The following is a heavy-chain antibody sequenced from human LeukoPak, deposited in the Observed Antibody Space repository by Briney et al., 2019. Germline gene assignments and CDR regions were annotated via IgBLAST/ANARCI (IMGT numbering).Heavy chain of an antibody. CDR1: GFTFSSYW. CDR3: AREPKLGYSYGYDY. V-gene: IGHV3-7*01. CDR2: IKQDGSEK. D-gene: IGHD5-18*01. J-gene: IGHJ4*02. Sequence: PGGSLRLSCAASGFTFSSYWMSWVRQAPGKGLEWVVNIKQDGSEKYYVDSVKGRFTISRDNAKNSLYLQMNSLRAEDTAVYYCAREPKLGYSYGYDYWGQGTLVTVSS.